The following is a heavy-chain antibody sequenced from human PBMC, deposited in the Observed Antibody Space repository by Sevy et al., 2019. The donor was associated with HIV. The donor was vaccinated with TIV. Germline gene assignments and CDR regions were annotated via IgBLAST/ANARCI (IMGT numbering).Heavy chain of an antibody. CDR1: GFTFSSYA. D-gene: IGHD3-9*01. CDR2: ISGSGGST. CDR3: AKYSAYDILTGYYLTAYFDY. J-gene: IGHJ4*02. V-gene: IGHV3-23*01. Sequence: GGSLRLSCAASGFTFSSYATSWVRQAPGKGLEWVSAISGSGGSTYYADSVKGRFTISRDNSKNTLYLQMNSLRAEDKAVYYCAKYSAYDILTGYYLTAYFDYWGQGTLVTVSS.